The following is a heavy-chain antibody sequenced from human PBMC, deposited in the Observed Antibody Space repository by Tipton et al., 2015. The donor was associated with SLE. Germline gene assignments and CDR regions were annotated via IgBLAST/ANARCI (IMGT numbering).Heavy chain of an antibody. CDR2: INHSGST. Sequence: TLSLTCTVSGGSISSSSYYWGWIRQPPGKGLEWIGEINHSGSTNYNPSLKSRVTISVDTSKNQFSLKLSSVTAADTAVYYCARGSPRGAMVVVITTHWFDPWGQGTLVTVSS. J-gene: IGHJ5*02. CDR3: ARGSPRGAMVVVITTHWFDP. V-gene: IGHV4-39*07. CDR1: GGSISSSSYY. D-gene: IGHD3-22*01.